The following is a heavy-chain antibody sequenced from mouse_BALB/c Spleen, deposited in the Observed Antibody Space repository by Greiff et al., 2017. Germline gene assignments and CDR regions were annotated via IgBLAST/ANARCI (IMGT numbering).Heavy chain of an antibody. V-gene: IGHV14-3*02. CDR3: ASIYYGSSWFAY. D-gene: IGHD1-1*01. J-gene: IGHJ3*01. CDR2: IDPANGNT. CDR1: GFNIKDTY. Sequence: VQLKQSGAELVKPGASVKLSCTASGFNIKDTYMHWVKQRPEQGLEWIGRIDPANGNTKYDPKFQGKATITADTSSNTAYLQLSSLTSEDTAVYYCASIYYGSSWFAYWGQGSLVTVSA.